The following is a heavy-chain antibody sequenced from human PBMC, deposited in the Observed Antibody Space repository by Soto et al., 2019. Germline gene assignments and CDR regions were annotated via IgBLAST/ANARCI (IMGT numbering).Heavy chain of an antibody. D-gene: IGHD3-3*01. CDR3: AGDLGTIFDYYYYMDV. CDR2: TYYRSKWYN. Sequence: SQTLSLTCAISGDSVSSNSAAWNWIRQSPSRGLEWLGRTYYRSKWYNDYAVSVKSRITINPDTSKNQFSLQLNSVTPEDTAVYYCAGDLGTIFDYYYYMDVWGKGTTVTVSS. V-gene: IGHV6-1*01. CDR1: GDSVSSNSAA. J-gene: IGHJ6*03.